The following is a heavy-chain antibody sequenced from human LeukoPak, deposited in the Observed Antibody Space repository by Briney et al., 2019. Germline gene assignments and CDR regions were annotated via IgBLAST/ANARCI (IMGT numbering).Heavy chain of an antibody. CDR1: GFTLSSYW. Sequence: GGSLRLSCAASGFTLSSYWMSWVRQAPGKGLERVANIKEDGSEKYYVDSVKGRFTISRDNAKNSLYLQMNSLRAEDTAVYYCARCRRGDGYTYCYFDYWGQGTLVTVSS. D-gene: IGHD5-24*01. CDR3: ARCRRGDGYTYCYFDY. V-gene: IGHV3-7*01. J-gene: IGHJ4*02. CDR2: IKEDGSEK.